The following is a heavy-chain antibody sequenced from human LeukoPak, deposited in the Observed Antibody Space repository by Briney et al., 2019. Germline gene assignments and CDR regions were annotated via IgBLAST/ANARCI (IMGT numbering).Heavy chain of an antibody. Sequence: GGSLRLSCAASGFTVSAYAMAWVRQAPGKGLEWVSTIYDDNTYYADSVKGRFAISTDNSKNTLYLQMNSLRAEDTAMYFCANRTYYFDCWGQGTLVTVSS. CDR2: IYDDNT. V-gene: IGHV3-23*01. CDR3: ANRTYYFDC. CDR1: GFTVSAYA. J-gene: IGHJ4*02.